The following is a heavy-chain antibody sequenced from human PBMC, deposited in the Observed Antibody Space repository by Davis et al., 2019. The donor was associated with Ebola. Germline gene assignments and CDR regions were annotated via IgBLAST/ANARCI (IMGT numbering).Heavy chain of an antibody. V-gene: IGHV5-51*01. CDR2: IYPGDSDT. D-gene: IGHD6-6*01. Sequence: GESLKISCQGSGYSFSYYWIGWVRQMPGKGLEWMGIIYPGDSDTRYSPSFQGQVTISVDKSVTTAYLQWSSLKASDSAMYFCARQFSSSGNYWGQGTLVTVSS. CDR1: GYSFSYYW. CDR3: ARQFSSSGNY. J-gene: IGHJ4*02.